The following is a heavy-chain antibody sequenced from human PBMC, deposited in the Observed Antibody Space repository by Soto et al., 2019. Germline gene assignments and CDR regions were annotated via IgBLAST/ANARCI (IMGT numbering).Heavy chain of an antibody. D-gene: IGHD2-21*02. CDR1: GFTFSSYA. CDR3: AKVKVVTAILARPNSYYDY. J-gene: IGHJ4*02. V-gene: IGHV3-23*01. Sequence: PGGSLRLSCAASGFTFSSYAMSWVRQAPGKGLEWVSAISGSGGSTYYADSVKGRFTISRDNSKNTLYLQMNSLRAEDTAVYYCAKVKVVTAILARPNSYYDYWGQGTLVTVSS. CDR2: ISGSGGST.